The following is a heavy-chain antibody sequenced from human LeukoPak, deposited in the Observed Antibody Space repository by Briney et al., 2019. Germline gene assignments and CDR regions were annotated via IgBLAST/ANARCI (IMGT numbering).Heavy chain of an antibody. Sequence: PSETLSLTYTVSGDSISTSSYYWGWIRQPPGQGLEWLGSIYYSGSTYYNPSLKSRATISVDTSKNQSSLNLYSVTAADTAVFYCARSYYYDYRQIDYWGQGTLVTVSS. D-gene: IGHD3-22*01. CDR1: GDSISTSSYY. V-gene: IGHV4-39*01. CDR3: ARSYYYDYRQIDY. CDR2: IYYSGST. J-gene: IGHJ4*02.